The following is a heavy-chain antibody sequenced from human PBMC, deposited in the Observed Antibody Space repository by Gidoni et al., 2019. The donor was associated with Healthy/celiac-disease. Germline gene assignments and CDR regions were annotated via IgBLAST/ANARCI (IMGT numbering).Heavy chain of an antibody. J-gene: IGHJ4*02. CDR2: IRWNSCSI. CDR3: AKAAGIAGAGTKFDY. Sequence: EVQLLESGGGLVQPGRSLSLSCAASAYTFDDYAMHWVRHAPGKGLEWVSGIRWNSCSIGYAYSVQCRFTISSDNAKNSLYLQMNSLRAEDTAFYYCAKAAGIAGAGTKFDYWGQGTLVTVSS. D-gene: IGHD6-19*01. V-gene: IGHV3-9*01. CDR1: AYTFDDYA.